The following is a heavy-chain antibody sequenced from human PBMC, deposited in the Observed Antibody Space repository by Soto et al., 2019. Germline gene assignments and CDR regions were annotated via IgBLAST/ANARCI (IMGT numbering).Heavy chain of an antibody. CDR3: ANLGPNSSNTVCYGMDV. CDR2: ISGSGGST. Sequence: GSLRLPCAASGFTFSTYAMSWVRQAPGKGLAWVSDISGSGGSTYYADSVKGRFTISRDNPKNMLYLQMNSRIAEDTAVYYCANLGPNSSNTVCYGMDVWGQATTVTVSS. V-gene: IGHV3-23*01. CDR1: GFTFSTYA. D-gene: IGHD4-17*01. J-gene: IGHJ6*02.